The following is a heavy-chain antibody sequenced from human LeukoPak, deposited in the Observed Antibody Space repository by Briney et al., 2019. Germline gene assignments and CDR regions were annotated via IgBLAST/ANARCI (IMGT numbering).Heavy chain of an antibody. Sequence: GSSVKVSCKASGGTFSSYAISWVRQAPGQGLEWMGGIITIFGTANYAQKFQGRVTITADESTSTAYMELSSLRSEDTAVYYCARGATIFGVVGNWFDPWGQGTLVTVSS. CDR3: ARGATIFGVVGNWFDP. D-gene: IGHD3-3*01. CDR2: IITIFGTA. J-gene: IGHJ5*02. CDR1: GGTFSSYA. V-gene: IGHV1-69*01.